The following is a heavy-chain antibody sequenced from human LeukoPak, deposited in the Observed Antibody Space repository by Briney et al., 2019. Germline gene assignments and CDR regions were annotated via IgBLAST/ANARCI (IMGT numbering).Heavy chain of an antibody. CDR2: TRNEANGYST. D-gene: IGHD3-10*01. CDR3: AREGRPSDSGIYQVDAFDI. Sequence: GGSLRLSCAASGFTFSGHFMDWVRQAPGKELEWVGRTRNEANGYSTEYAASVNGRFTISRDDSENSLYLQMNSLKTEDTAVYFCAREGRPSDSGIYQVDAFDIWGQGTVVTVSS. V-gene: IGHV3-72*01. J-gene: IGHJ3*02. CDR1: GFTFSGHF.